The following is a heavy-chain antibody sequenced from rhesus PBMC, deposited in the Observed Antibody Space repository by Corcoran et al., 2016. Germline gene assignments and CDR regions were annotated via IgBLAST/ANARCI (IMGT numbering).Heavy chain of an antibody. CDR3: TRDKSGGFDY. Sequence: QVQLVQSGGEIKQPGASVKLSGKASGYSFTTHYIPWVSQAPGQGLEWIGQISPYNGNKHYAQTFQGRVTITTDTSTSTAYMALSSLRSEDTAVYYCTRDKSGGFDYWGQGVLVTVSS. CDR1: GYSFTTHY. V-gene: IGHV1-180*01. J-gene: IGHJ4*01. CDR2: ISPYNGNK.